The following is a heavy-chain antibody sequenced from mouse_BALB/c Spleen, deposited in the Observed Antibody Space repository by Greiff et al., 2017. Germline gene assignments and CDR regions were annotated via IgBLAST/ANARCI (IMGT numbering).Heavy chain of an antibody. J-gene: IGHJ3*01. CDR3: ARHDYYGSSYWFAY. Sequence: EVKVVESGGGLVQPGGSLKLSCAASGFTFSSYTMSWVRQTPEKRLEWVAYISNGGGSTYYPDTVKGRFTISRDNAKNTLYLQMSSLKSEDTAMYYCARHDYYGSSYWFAYWGQGTLVTVSA. CDR1: GFTFSSYT. V-gene: IGHV5-12-2*01. CDR2: ISNGGGST. D-gene: IGHD1-1*01.